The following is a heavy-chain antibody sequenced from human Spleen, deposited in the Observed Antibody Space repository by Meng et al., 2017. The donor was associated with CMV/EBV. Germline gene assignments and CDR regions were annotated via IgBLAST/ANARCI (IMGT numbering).Heavy chain of an antibody. CDR1: GFSINSHY. V-gene: IGHV3-53*05. Sequence: GGSLRLSCAVSGFSINSHYMSWVRQAPGKGLEWVSIIYNDATTYYADSVKGRFTISRDNSKNTVFLEMNSLTTEDTAVYYCARDGGYCKSMSCYPNDAFDIWGQGTRVTVSS. J-gene: IGHJ3*02. D-gene: IGHD2-2*01. CDR3: ARDGGYCKSMSCYPNDAFDI. CDR2: IYNDATT.